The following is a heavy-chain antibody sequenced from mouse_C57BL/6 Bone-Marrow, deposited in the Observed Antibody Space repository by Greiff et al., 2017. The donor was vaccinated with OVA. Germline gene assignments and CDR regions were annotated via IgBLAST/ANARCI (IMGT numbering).Heavy chain of an antibody. CDR2: ILPGSGST. J-gene: IGHJ4*01. CDR3: ARRRVRDLYYAMDY. CDR1: GYTFTGYW. D-gene: IGHD2-14*01. Sequence: QVQLQQSGAELMKPGASVKLSCKATGYTFTGYWIEWVKQRPGHGLEWIGEILPGSGSTNYTEKFKGKATFTADTSSNTAYMQLSSLTTEDSAIYYCARRRVRDLYYAMDYWGQGTSVTVSS. V-gene: IGHV1-9*01.